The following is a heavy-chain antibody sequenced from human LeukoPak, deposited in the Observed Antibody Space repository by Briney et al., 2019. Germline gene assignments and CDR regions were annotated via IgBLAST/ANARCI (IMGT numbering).Heavy chain of an antibody. Sequence: GGSLTLSCPASGFTFSDYYMSWIRQAPGKGLEWVSYISSSGSTIYYADSVKDRFTISRDNAKHSLYLQINSLRAEDTAVYYCARDEAYYFYYYMDVWGKGTTVTISS. CDR3: ARDEAYYFYYYMDV. V-gene: IGHV3-11*01. CDR1: GFTFSDYY. J-gene: IGHJ6*03. CDR2: ISSSGSTI.